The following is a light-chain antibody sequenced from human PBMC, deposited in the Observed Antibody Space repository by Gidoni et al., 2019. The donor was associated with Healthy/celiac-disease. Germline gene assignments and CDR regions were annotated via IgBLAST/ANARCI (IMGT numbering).Light chain of an antibody. CDR1: QSVSSY. V-gene: IGKV3-11*01. CDR3: QQRSNWPPRYT. J-gene: IGKJ2*01. Sequence: EIVLTQSPATLSLSPGERATLSCRASQSVSSYLAWYQQKPGQAPRLLIYDASNRATGIPARFSGSGSGTDSTLTISSLEAEDFAVYYCQQRSNWPPRYTFGQXTKLEIK. CDR2: DAS.